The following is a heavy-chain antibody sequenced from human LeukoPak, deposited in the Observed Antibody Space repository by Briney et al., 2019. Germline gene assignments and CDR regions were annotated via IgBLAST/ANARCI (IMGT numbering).Heavy chain of an antibody. V-gene: IGHV4-34*01. J-gene: IGHJ5*02. D-gene: IGHD3-16*02. CDR3: ARAAYDYVWGSYRYRGLNWFDP. CDR1: GGSFSGYY. Sequence: SETLSLTCAVYGGSFSGYYWSWIRQPPGKGLEWIGEINHSGSTNYNPSLKSRVTISVDTSKNQFSLKLSSVTAADTAVYYCARAAYDYVWGSYRYRGLNWFDPWGQGTLVTVSS. CDR2: INHSGST.